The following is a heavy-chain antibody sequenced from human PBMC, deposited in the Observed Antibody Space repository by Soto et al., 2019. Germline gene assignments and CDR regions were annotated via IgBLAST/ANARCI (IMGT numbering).Heavy chain of an antibody. J-gene: IGHJ4*02. Sequence: EVQLLESGGGLVQPGGSLRLSCAASGFTFSNYAMSWVRQAPERGLEWVSGISGSGDNTYYADSVKGRFTISRDNSKSTLYLQMNRLRAEDTALYYCTRESAASFDYWGQGTLVTVSS. CDR3: TRESAASFDY. V-gene: IGHV3-23*01. CDR2: ISGSGDNT. D-gene: IGHD2-15*01. CDR1: GFTFSNYA.